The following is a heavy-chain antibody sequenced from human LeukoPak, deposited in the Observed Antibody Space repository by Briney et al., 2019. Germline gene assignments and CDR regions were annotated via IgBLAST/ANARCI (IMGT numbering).Heavy chain of an antibody. CDR2: IIPIFGTA. CDR1: GGTFSSYA. V-gene: IGHV1-69*06. J-gene: IGHJ4*02. D-gene: IGHD3-10*01. Sequence: ASVMVSCKASGGTFSSYAISRVRQAPGQGLEWMGGIIPIFGTANYAQKFQGRVTITADKSTSTAYMELSSLRSEDTAVYYCATMYYYGSGDDYWGQGTLVTVSS. CDR3: ATMYYYGSGDDY.